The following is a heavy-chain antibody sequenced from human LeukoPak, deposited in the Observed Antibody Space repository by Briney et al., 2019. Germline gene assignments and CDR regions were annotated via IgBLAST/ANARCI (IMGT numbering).Heavy chain of an antibody. Sequence: GGSLRLSCAASGFTFSSYAMSWVRQAPGKGLEWVSAISGSGGSTYYADSVKGRFTISRDNSKNTLYLQMNSLRAEDTAVYYCAKAGRSSGKWAAVLVPYTFFDYWGQGTLVTVSS. CDR2: ISGSGGST. J-gene: IGHJ4*02. D-gene: IGHD6-13*01. CDR3: AKAGRSSGKWAAVLVPYTFFDY. CDR1: GFTFSSYA. V-gene: IGHV3-23*01.